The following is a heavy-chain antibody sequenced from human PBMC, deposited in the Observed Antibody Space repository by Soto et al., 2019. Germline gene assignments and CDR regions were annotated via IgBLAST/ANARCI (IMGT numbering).Heavy chain of an antibody. CDR1: GGSLSSRGYY. J-gene: IGHJ5*02. V-gene: IGHV4-39*01. CDR2: LYYSGST. D-gene: IGHD1-26*01. CDR3: AGRSSGSQHFDP. Sequence: QLQLQESGPGLLKPSETLSLTCTVSGGSLSSRGYYWGWIRQPPGKGLEWIAGLYYSGSTYYNPFRVSRVTISVDTPGTHFSMMLTSVTAADTAVYYCAGRSSGSQHFDPWGQGILVTVSS.